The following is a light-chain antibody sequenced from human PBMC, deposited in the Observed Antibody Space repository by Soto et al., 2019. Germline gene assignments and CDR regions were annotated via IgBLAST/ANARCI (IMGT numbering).Light chain of an antibody. Sequence: QSALTQPPSASGSPGQSVTISCTGTSSDVGGYNYVSWYQQHPGKAPKLMIYEVSKRPSGVPDRFSGSKSGNTASLTVSGLQAEDEADYYCSSYAGSNNLVFGTGT. J-gene: IGLJ1*01. V-gene: IGLV2-8*01. CDR1: SSDVGGYNY. CDR2: EVS. CDR3: SSYAGSNNLV.